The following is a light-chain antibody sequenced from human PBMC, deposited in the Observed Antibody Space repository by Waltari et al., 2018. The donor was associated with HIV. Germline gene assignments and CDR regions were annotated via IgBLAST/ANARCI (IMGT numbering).Light chain of an antibody. Sequence: SYVLTQAPSVSVAPGQTATISCGTIGRTSVQWYRQKAGRAPLLVVADDVDRTSGVPARFSGARSGERATLTISGVEAGDEADYYCQVWDRSYKEAVFGGGT. CDR3: QVWDRSYKEAV. CDR1: TIGRTS. V-gene: IGLV3-21*02. J-gene: IGLJ2*01. CDR2: DDV.